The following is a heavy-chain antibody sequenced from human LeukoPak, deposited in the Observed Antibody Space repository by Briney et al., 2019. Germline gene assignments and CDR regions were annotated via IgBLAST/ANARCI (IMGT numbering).Heavy chain of an antibody. CDR3: ARGAANTIFGVVTHWFDP. J-gene: IGHJ5*02. D-gene: IGHD3-3*01. CDR1: GYTFTGYY. V-gene: IGHV1-2*02. Sequence: ASVKVSCKASGYTFTGYYMHWVRQAPGQGLEWMGWINPNSGGTNYAQKFQGRVTMTRDTSISTAYMELSRLRSDDTAVYYCARGAANTIFGVVTHWFDPWGQGTLVTVSS. CDR2: INPNSGGT.